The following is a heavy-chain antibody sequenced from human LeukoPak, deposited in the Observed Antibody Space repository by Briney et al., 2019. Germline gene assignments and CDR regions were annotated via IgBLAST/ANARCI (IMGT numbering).Heavy chain of an antibody. CDR3: ARGVSRGGAALGY. Sequence: ASVKVSCKASGYTFTGYYMHWVRQAPGQGLEWMGWINPNSGGANYAQKFQGRVTMTRDTSISTAYMELSRLRSDDTAVYYCARGVSRGGAALGYWGQGTLVTVSS. CDR1: GYTFTGYY. CDR2: INPNSGGA. V-gene: IGHV1-2*02. D-gene: IGHD3-16*01. J-gene: IGHJ4*02.